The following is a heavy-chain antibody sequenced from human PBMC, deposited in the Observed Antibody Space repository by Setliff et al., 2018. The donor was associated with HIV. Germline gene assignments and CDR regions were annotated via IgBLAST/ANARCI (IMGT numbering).Heavy chain of an antibody. CDR1: GGSFSDYY. J-gene: IGHJ6*03. CDR3: ARNPEMAALNYFYYYMDV. Sequence: PSETLSLTCAVYGGSFSDYYWTWIRQSPGKGLEWIGEINHRGSTNYNPSLKSRVTVSVDTSKNQFSLKLNSVTAADTAVYYCARNPEMAALNYFYYYMDVWGKGTTVTVSS. V-gene: IGHV4-34*01. D-gene: IGHD6-19*01. CDR2: INHRGST.